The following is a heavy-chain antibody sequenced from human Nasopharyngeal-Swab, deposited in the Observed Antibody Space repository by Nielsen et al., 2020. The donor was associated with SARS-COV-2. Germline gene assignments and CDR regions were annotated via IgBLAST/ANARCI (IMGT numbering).Heavy chain of an antibody. CDR3: ARIAGRGSIYYYYMDV. Sequence: GESLKISCAGPGFTFNRYSMIWVRQVPGEGLEWVSSLSGSGSYVYYADSVKGRFTISNDSAKNSLYLQMNSLRAEDTAVYFCARIAGRGSIYYYYMDVWGTGTTVTVSS. CDR1: GFTFNRYS. V-gene: IGHV3-21*01. J-gene: IGHJ6*03. CDR2: LSGSGSYV. D-gene: IGHD1-26*01.